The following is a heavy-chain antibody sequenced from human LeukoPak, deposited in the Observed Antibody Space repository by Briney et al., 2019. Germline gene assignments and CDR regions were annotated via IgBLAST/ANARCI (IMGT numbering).Heavy chain of an antibody. Sequence: SETLSLTCAVYGGSFSGYYWTWTRQPPGKGLEWIGQINHSGSTNHKPSLKSRVMISVDTSKNQFSLKLSSVTDADTAVYYCARAQEAGTIDSWGQGTLVTVSS. CDR3: ARAQEAGTIDS. D-gene: IGHD3/OR15-3a*01. CDR2: INHSGST. V-gene: IGHV4-34*01. CDR1: GGSFSGYY. J-gene: IGHJ4*02.